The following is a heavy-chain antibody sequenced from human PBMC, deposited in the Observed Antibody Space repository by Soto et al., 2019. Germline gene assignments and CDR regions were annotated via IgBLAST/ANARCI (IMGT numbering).Heavy chain of an antibody. V-gene: IGHV4-31*03. Sequence: QVQLQESGPGLVKPSQTLSLTCTVSSGSITSGGYYWGWIRQHPGKGLEWIGYISYSGSTYYYPSLRSRVTMSVDTSKSQVSLRLTSVTAADTAVYYCAGMIVGEQRVFYHYYYCMDVWGKGTTVSVSS. CDR3: AGMIVGEQRVFYHYYYCMDV. CDR2: ISYSGST. D-gene: IGHD2-21*01. J-gene: IGHJ6*03. CDR1: SGSITSGGYY.